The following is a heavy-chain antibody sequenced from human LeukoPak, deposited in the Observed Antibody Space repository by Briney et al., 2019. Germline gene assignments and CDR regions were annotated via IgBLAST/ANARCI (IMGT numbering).Heavy chain of an antibody. J-gene: IGHJ4*02. CDR3: ARSIAVAGTVADY. CDR1: GYTFTGYY. Sequence: VASVKVSCKASGYTFTGYYMHWVRQAPGQGLEWMGWINPNSGGTNYAQKFQGGVTMTRDTSISTAYMELSRLRSDDTAVYYCARSIAVAGTVADYWGQGTLVTVSS. V-gene: IGHV1-2*02. D-gene: IGHD6-19*01. CDR2: INPNSGGT.